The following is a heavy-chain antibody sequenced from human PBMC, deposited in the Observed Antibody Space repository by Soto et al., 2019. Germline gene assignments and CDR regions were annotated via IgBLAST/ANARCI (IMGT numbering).Heavy chain of an antibody. CDR3: ARASSTGTTHPYYYYYGMDV. V-gene: IGHV1-69*06. Sequence: SVKVSCKASGGTFSSYAISWVRQAPGQGLEWMGGIIPIFGTANYAQKFQGRVTITADKSTSTAYMELSSLRSEDTAVYYCARASSTGTTHPYYYYYGMDVWGQGTTVTV. D-gene: IGHD1-7*01. CDR1: GGTFSSYA. J-gene: IGHJ6*02. CDR2: IIPIFGTA.